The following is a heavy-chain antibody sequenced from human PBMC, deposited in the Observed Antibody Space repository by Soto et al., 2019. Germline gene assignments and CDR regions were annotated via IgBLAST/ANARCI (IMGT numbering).Heavy chain of an antibody. CDR2: IYWDDDK. J-gene: IGHJ4*02. V-gene: IGHV2-5*02. D-gene: IGHD3-10*01. CDR3: AHWDLNNGSGEYYLDY. Sequence: TLVNPTQTLTLTCPFSGFSLSTSGVGVGWNRQPPEKALEWHALIYWDDDKHYSPSLKSRLTITKATSKNHVVLTMTNKDNQEKNIYYCAHWDLNNGSGEYYLDYRGQGTLVTVTS. CDR1: GFSLSTSGVG.